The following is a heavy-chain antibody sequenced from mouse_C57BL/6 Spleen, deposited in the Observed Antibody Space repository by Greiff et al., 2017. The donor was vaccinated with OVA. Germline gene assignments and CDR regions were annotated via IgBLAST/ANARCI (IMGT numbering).Heavy chain of an antibody. CDR3: ARWITTSAY. CDR1: GYSFTGYY. Sequence: VQLQQSGPELVKPGASVKISCKASGYSFTGYYMNWVKQSPEKSLEWIGEINPSTGGTTYNQKFKAKATLTVDKSSSTAYMQRKSLTSEDSAVYYCARWITTSAYWGQGTLVTVSA. D-gene: IGHD2-4*01. CDR2: INPSTGGT. V-gene: IGHV1-42*01. J-gene: IGHJ3*01.